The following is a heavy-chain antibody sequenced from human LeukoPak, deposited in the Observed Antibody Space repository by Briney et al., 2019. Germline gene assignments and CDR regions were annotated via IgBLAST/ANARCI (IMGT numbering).Heavy chain of an antibody. CDR3: ARGTIGYCSSTSCPRGYYYYGMDV. J-gene: IGHJ6*02. D-gene: IGHD2-2*01. V-gene: IGHV4-61*02. Sequence: SETLSLTCSVSGGSISCGRYYWSWIRQPAGEGLEGIGRIYTRGSTNYNPSLKSRVTISVDTSKNQFPLKLSSVTAADTAVYYCARGTIGYCSSTSCPRGYYYYGMDVWGQGTTVTVSS. CDR2: IYTRGST. CDR1: GGSISCGRYY.